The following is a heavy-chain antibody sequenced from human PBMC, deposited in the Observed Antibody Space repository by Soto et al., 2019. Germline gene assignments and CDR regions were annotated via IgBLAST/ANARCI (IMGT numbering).Heavy chain of an antibody. J-gene: IGHJ6*02. D-gene: IGHD2-15*01. CDR2: IYYSGST. CDR3: ARVDGSRQRYYYYYGMDV. V-gene: IGHV4-30-4*01. CDR1: GGSISSGDYY. Sequence: SETLSLTCTVSGGSISSGDYYWSWIRQPPGKGLEWIGYIYYSGSTYYNPSLKSRVTISVDTSKNQFSLKLSSVTAADTAVYYCARVDGSRQRYYYYYGMDVWGQGTTVTVSS.